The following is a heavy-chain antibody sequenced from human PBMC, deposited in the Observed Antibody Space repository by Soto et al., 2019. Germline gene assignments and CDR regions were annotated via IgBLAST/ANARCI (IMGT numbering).Heavy chain of an antibody. CDR2: INAGNGNT. D-gene: IGHD3-3*01. CDR3: ARENLDFWSTHRVGDYYYMDV. J-gene: IGHJ6*03. V-gene: IGHV1-3*01. CDR1: GYTFTNSA. Sequence: QVPLVQSGAEIKKPGASVKVSCKASGYTFTNSAMHWVRQAPGQSLEWMGWINAGNGNTKFSQNFQGRVSITRDTSASTAYMELNSLTSEDTAVYFCARENLDFWSTHRVGDYYYMDVWGNGTTVTVSS.